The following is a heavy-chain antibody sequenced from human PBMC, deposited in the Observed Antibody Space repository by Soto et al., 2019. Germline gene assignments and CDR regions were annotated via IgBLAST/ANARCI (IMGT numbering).Heavy chain of an antibody. CDR3: ASASGGYQLLSYYYYYGMDV. D-gene: IGHD2-2*01. Sequence: SETLSLTCAVYGGSFSGYYWSWIRQPPGKGLEWIGEINHSGSTNYNPSLKSRVTISVDTSKNQFSLKLSSVTAADTAVYYCASASGGYQLLSYYYYYGMDVWGQGTTVTVSS. V-gene: IGHV4-34*01. CDR2: INHSGST. J-gene: IGHJ6*02. CDR1: GGSFSGYY.